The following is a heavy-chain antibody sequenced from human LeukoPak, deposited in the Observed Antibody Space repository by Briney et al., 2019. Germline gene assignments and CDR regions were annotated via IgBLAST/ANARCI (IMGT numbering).Heavy chain of an antibody. CDR1: GYTFTGYY. CDR2: INPNSGGT. J-gene: IGHJ4*02. D-gene: IGHD3-3*01. Sequence: GASVKVSCKASGYTFTGYYMHWVRQAPGQGLEWMGRINPNSGGTNYAQKFRGRVTMTRDTSISTAYMELSRLRSDDTAVYYCARTAPITVFGVVEGLSDYWGQGTLVTVSS. V-gene: IGHV1-2*06. CDR3: ARTAPITVFGVVEGLSDY.